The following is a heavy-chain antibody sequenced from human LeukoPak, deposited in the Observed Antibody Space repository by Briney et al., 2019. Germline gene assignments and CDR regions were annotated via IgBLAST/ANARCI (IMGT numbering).Heavy chain of an antibody. CDR3: ARVNRGYSYGNFDY. CDR2: MSESGST. D-gene: IGHD5-18*01. Sequence: SETLSLTCTVSGGSISSSNYYWGWIRQPPGKGLEWIASMSESGSTYYNSSLKSRVSISVDSSKNQFSLKLRSVTAADTAVYYCARVNRGYSYGNFDYWGQGTLVTVSS. CDR1: GGSISSSNYY. V-gene: IGHV4-39*07. J-gene: IGHJ4*02.